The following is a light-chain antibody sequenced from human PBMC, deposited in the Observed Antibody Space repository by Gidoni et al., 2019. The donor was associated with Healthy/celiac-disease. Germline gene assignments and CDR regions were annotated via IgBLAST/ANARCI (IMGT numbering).Light chain of an antibody. Sequence: DIVMTQSPLSLPVTPGEPASIPCRSSQSLRHSNGYNYLDWYLQKPGQSPQLLIYLGSNRASGVPDRFSGSGSGTDFTLKISRVEAEDVGVYYCMQALQTAWTFGQGTKVEIK. CDR1: QSLRHSNGYNY. CDR2: LGS. V-gene: IGKV2-28*01. CDR3: MQALQTAWT. J-gene: IGKJ1*01.